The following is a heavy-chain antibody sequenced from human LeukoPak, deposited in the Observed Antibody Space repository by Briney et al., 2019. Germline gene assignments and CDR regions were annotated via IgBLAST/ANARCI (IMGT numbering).Heavy chain of an antibody. CDR1: NYSISTDYY. D-gene: IGHD2-15*01. J-gene: IGHJ5*02. V-gene: IGHV4-38-2*02. Sequence: SETLSLTCTVSNYSISTDYYWGWIRQPPGKGLEWIGTMYHSGSTYYNPSLKSRVTISVDTSKNQFSLKLSSVTAADTAVYYCARHYCSGGSCYPQLNWFDPWGQGTLVTVSS. CDR3: ARHYCSGGSCYPQLNWFDP. CDR2: MYHSGST.